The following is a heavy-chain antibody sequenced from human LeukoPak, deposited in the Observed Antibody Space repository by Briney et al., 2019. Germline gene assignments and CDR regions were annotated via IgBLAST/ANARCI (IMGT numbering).Heavy chain of an antibody. V-gene: IGHV4-38-2*02. CDR1: GSSINSVYS. D-gene: IGHD3-22*01. CDR3: ASYKTYYDSSGNPFDY. Sequence: KPSETLSLTCTVFGSSINSVYSWGWIRQPPGKGLEGIGSIYHNGNTYYNSSLKSRVTISVHTSENQFSLKLSSVTADDTAVYYCASYKTYYDSSGNPFDYWGQGTLVTVSS. J-gene: IGHJ4*02. CDR2: IYHNGNT.